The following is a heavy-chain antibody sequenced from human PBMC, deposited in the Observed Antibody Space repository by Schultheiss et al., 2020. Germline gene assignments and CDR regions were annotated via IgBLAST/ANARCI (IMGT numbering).Heavy chain of an antibody. CDR1: GGSISSGSYY. CDR2: IYYSGST. CDR3: ATGRFGWFDR. V-gene: IGHV4-61*10. J-gene: IGHJ5*02. D-gene: IGHD3-16*01. Sequence: SETLSLTCTVSGGSISSGSYYWSWIRQPAGKGLEWIGYIYYSGSTNYNPSLKSRVIISVDTSKNQFSLKLSSVTAADTAVYYCATGRFGWFDRWGQGTLVTVSS.